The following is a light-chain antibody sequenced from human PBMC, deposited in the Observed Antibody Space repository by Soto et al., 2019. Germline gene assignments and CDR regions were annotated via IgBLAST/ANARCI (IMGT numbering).Light chain of an antibody. V-gene: IGKV3-15*01. J-gene: IGKJ1*01. Sequence: EIVLTQSPVTLSLSPGERATLSCRASQSVSSSYLAWYQQKPGQAPRLLIYGASNRATGVPDRFSGSGSGTVFTLTISSLQSDDFAVYYCQQYLDWPRTFGQGTKVDIK. CDR2: GAS. CDR1: QSVSSSY. CDR3: QQYLDWPRT.